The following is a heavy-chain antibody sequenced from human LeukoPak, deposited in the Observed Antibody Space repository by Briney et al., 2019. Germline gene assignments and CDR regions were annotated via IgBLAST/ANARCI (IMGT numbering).Heavy chain of an antibody. CDR3: ARNYGSGSSYYNGMDV. D-gene: IGHD3-10*01. V-gene: IGHV3-21*01. Sequence: GGSLRLSCAASGFTFSTYSMNWVRQAPGKGLEWVSSISTGSSYIYYADSVKGRFTISRDNAKNSLYLQMNSLRAEDTAVYYCARNYGSGSSYYNGMDVWGQGTTVTVSS. J-gene: IGHJ6*02. CDR1: GFTFSTYS. CDR2: ISTGSSYI.